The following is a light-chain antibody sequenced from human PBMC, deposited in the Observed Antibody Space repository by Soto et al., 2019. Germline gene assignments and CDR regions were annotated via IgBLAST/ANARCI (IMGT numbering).Light chain of an antibody. Sequence: DIQMTQSPSTLSASVGDRVTITCRASQSISSWLAWYQQKPGKVPKLLIYKASSLESGVPSRFSGSGSGTEFTLTISSLQPDDFATYYCQQYTTYSHTFGQGTKLEIK. J-gene: IGKJ2*01. CDR1: QSISSW. CDR2: KAS. CDR3: QQYTTYSHT. V-gene: IGKV1-5*03.